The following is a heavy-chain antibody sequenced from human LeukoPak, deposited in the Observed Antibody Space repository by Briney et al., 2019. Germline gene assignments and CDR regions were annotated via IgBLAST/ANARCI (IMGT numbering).Heavy chain of an antibody. J-gene: IGHJ3*02. V-gene: IGHV3-30*03. CDR1: GFTFDDYA. Sequence: GRSLRLSCAASGFTFDDYAMHWVRQAPGKGLEWVAVISYDGSNKYYADSVKGRFTISRDNSKNTLYLQMNSLRSEDTAVYYCARDVFETDSSAFDIWGQGTMVTVSS. D-gene: IGHD3-16*01. CDR3: ARDVFETDSSAFDI. CDR2: ISYDGSNK.